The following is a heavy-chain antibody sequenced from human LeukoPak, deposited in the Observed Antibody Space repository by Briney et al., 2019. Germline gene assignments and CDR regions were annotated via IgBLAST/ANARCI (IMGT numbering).Heavy chain of an antibody. CDR2: IYSGGST. V-gene: IGHV3-66*04. Sequence: GGSLRLSCAASGFTVSSNYTSWVRQAPGKGLEWVSVIYSGGSTYYADSVKGRFTISRDNSKNTLYLQMNSLRAEDTAVYYCARPWELPLVQHWGQGTLVTVSS. CDR1: GFTVSSNY. J-gene: IGHJ1*01. D-gene: IGHD1-26*01. CDR3: ARPWELPLVQH.